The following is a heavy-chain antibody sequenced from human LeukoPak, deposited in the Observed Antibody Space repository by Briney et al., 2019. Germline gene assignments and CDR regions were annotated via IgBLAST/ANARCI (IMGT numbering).Heavy chain of an antibody. CDR1: GFTFSSYS. V-gene: IGHV3-21*01. CDR3: ARREMVVVMPPFDY. D-gene: IGHD3-22*01. Sequence: PGGSLRLSCAASGFTFSSYSMNWVRQAPGKGLEWVSSISSSSSYIYYADSVKGRFTISRDNAKNSLYLQMNSLRAEEKALYYCARREMVVVMPPFDYWGQGTLVTVSS. J-gene: IGHJ4*02. CDR2: ISSSSSYI.